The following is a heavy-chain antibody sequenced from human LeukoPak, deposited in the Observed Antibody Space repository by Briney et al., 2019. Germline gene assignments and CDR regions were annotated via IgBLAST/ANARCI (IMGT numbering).Heavy chain of an antibody. V-gene: IGHV3-7*01. CDR1: GSTSSRNF. D-gene: IGHD1-26*01. J-gene: IGHJ4*02. CDR2: IDQDGSEK. CDR3: ASGAGWESGY. Sequence: RPGGSLRLSCAVSGSTSSRNFMSWVRQTPEKGLEWVANIDQDGSEKNYVDSVKGRFTISRDNAKNSLFLQMNSLRAEDTAIYYCASGAGWESGYWGQGTLVTVSS.